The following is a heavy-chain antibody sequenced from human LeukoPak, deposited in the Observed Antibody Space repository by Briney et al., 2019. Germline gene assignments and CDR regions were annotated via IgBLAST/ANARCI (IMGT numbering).Heavy chain of an antibody. CDR3: AKGSSGYFVDL. D-gene: IGHD3-22*01. V-gene: IGHV3-23*01. J-gene: IGHJ5*02. CDR2: ISNDGGGT. Sequence: GGSLRLSCAASGVIFNNYGLIWVRQAPGKGLEWVSAISNDGGGTNYADFVKGRFTISRGNSKNTLFLQMNSLRAEDTALYYCAKGSSGYFVDLWGQGTLVTVSS. CDR1: GVIFNNYG.